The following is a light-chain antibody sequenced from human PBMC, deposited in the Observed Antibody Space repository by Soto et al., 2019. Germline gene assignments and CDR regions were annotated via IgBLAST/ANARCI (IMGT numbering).Light chain of an antibody. V-gene: IGKV1-39*01. CDR1: QTIRKS. CDR3: QQSFSVPYT. J-gene: IGKJ2*01. CDR2: GAS. Sequence: DIQMTQSPSSLSASVGDTISITCRSFQTIRKSLNWYQQRPGKAPKLLIFGASSLHNGVPPRFSGLGSGTHFTLNIPTPQPEDAATYYCQQSFSVPYTFGQGTRVDI.